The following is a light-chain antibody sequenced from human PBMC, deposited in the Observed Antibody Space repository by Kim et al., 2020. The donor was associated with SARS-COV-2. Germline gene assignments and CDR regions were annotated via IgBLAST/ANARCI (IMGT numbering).Light chain of an antibody. CDR1: QSISTW. CDR3: QYYNSYSVA. V-gene: IGKV1-5*03. Sequence: SASVGDRVTITCRASQSISTWLAWYQQKPGKAPKLLIYKASNLETGVPSRFRGSGSGTEFTLTISSLQPDDFATYYCQYYNSYSVAFGQGTKLEI. J-gene: IGKJ2*01. CDR2: KAS.